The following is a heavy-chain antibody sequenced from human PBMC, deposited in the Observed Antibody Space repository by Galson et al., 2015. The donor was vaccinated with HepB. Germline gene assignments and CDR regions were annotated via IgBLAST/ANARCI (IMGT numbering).Heavy chain of an antibody. CDR3: ARDQGFGGGVEPYFDY. J-gene: IGHJ4*02. CDR2: IWYDGSHK. Sequence: SLRLSCAASGFTLNSYGMHWVRQAPGKGLEWVAVIWYDGSHKYYADSVKGRFTISRDNSKNTLYLQMNSLRAEDTAVYYCARDQGFGGGVEPYFDYWGQGTLVTVSS. D-gene: IGHD3-10*01. V-gene: IGHV3-33*01. CDR1: GFTLNSYG.